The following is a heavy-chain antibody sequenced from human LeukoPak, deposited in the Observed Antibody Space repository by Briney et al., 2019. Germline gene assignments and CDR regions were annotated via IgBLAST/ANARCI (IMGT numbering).Heavy chain of an antibody. CDR1: GGSISSYY. CDR2: IYYSGST. D-gene: IGHD3-22*01. V-gene: IGHV4-59*01. CDR3: ARGAHYYDTSGYLMPLNY. Sequence: SETLSLTCTVSGGSISSYYWSWLRQPPGQGLEGIGNIYYSGSTNYNPSHKSRVTISVDTSKNQFALKLSSVTAADTAVYYCARGAHYYDTSGYLMPLNYWGQGTLVTVSS. J-gene: IGHJ4*02.